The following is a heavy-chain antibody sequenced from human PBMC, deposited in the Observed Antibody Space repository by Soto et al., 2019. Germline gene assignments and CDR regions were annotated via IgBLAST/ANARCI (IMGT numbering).Heavy chain of an antibody. J-gene: IGHJ4*02. CDR1: GGSFSCYT. V-gene: IGHV1-69*08. CDR2: IIPLLSIT. CDR3: ARDHYYNSGTYYIDS. Sequence: QVQLVQSGGEVKMPGSSVKVSCKASGGSFSCYTFTWVRQAPGQGLEWMGKIIPLLSITNYAEEFQGRVTITADKSTSTAYMELSRLTFEDTAIYYCARDHYYNSGTYYIDSWGQGTLVTVSS. D-gene: IGHD3-10*01.